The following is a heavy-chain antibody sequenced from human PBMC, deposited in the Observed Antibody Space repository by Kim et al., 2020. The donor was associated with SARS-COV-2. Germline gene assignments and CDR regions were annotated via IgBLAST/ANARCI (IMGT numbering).Heavy chain of an antibody. V-gene: IGHV4-39*01. D-gene: IGHD3-3*01. Sequence: TPSLKSRVTISVDTSKNQFSLKLNSVTAADTAVYYCARNDFWSGYYYFDYWGQGTLVTVSS. CDR3: ARNDFWSGYYYFDY. J-gene: IGHJ4*02.